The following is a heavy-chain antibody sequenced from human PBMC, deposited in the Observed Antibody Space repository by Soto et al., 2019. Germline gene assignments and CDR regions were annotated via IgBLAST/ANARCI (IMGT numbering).Heavy chain of an antibody. Sequence: TSETLSLTCSVSGGSLSDGDYFWSWIRQPPGKGLEWIGYIYYSGSTYYNPSLKSRVTISIDTSKNQFSLKLSSVTAADTAVYYCASIVVPAAPFDYWGQGTLVTVSS. J-gene: IGHJ4*02. CDR3: ASIVVPAAPFDY. CDR2: IYYSGST. D-gene: IGHD2-2*01. CDR1: GGSLSDGDYF. V-gene: IGHV4-30-4*01.